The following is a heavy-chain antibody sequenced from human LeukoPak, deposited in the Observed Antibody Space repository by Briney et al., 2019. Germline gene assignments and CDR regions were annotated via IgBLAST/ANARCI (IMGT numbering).Heavy chain of an antibody. CDR2: IYYSGST. Sequence: KTSQTLSLTCTVSCGSISSYYWSWIRQPPGKGLEWIGYIYYSGSTNYNPSLKSRVTISVDTSKSQFSLKLSSVTAADTAVYYCARAPRRIAARQAEFDYWGQGTLVTVSS. CDR3: ARAPRRIAARQAEFDY. V-gene: IGHV4-59*01. D-gene: IGHD6-6*01. CDR1: CGSISSYY. J-gene: IGHJ4*02.